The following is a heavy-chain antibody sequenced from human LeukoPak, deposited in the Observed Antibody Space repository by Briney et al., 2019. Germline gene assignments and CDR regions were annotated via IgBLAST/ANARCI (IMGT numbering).Heavy chain of an antibody. J-gene: IGHJ4*02. CDR2: IPYDGSNE. D-gene: IGHD4-17*01. CDR3: ARDRVSVGTVTTPGY. Sequence: GRSLRLSCAASGFTFSSYAMHWVRQAPGKGLEWVAVIPYDGSNEYYADSVKGRFTISRDNSKNTLYLQMNSLRAEDTAVYYCARDRVSVGTVTTPGYWGQGTLVTVSS. CDR1: GFTFSSYA. V-gene: IGHV3-30*04.